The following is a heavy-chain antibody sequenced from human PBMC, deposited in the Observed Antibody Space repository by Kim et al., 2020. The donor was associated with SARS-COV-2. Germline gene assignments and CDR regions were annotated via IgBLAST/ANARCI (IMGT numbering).Heavy chain of an antibody. Sequence: GGSLRLSCAASGFTFSSYAMHWVRQAPGKGLEWVAVISYDGSNKYYADSVKGRFTISRDNSKNTLYLQMNSLRAEDTAVYYCARGRGNYYYYGMDVWGQGTTVTVSS. V-gene: IGHV3-30-3*01. D-gene: IGHD6-13*01. CDR1: GFTFSSYA. CDR2: ISYDGSNK. J-gene: IGHJ6*02. CDR3: ARGRGNYYYYGMDV.